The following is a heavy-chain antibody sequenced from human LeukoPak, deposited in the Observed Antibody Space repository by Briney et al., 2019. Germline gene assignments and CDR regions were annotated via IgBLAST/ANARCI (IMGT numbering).Heavy chain of an antibody. V-gene: IGHV4-59*01. D-gene: IGHD2-2*01. Sequence: SETLSLTCTVSGGSISSYYWSWIRQPPGKGLEWIGYIYYSGSTNHNPSLKSRVTISVDTSKNQFSLKLSSVTAADTAVYYCARRSRYFQHWGQGTLVTVSS. CDR1: GGSISSYY. CDR2: IYYSGST. J-gene: IGHJ1*01. CDR3: ARRSRYFQH.